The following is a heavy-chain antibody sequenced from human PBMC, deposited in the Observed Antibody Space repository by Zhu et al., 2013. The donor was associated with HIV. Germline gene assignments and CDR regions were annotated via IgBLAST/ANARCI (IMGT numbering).Heavy chain of an antibody. CDR2: INPSGGST. J-gene: IGHJ5*02. CDR3: ARGRRGYSYGLNWFDP. D-gene: IGHD5-18*01. V-gene: IGHV1-46*01. Sequence: QMHLVQSGAEVKQPGSSVKVSCKSSGGTFSTYAISWVREAPGQGLEWMGIINPSGGSTSYAQKFQGRVTMTRDTSTSTVYMELSSLRSEDTAVYYCARGRRGYSYGLNWFDPWGQGTLVTVSS. CDR1: GGTFSTYA.